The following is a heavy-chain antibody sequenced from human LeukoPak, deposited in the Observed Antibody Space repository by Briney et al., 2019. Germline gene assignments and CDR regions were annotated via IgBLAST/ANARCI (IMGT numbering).Heavy chain of an antibody. J-gene: IGHJ1*01. CDR1: GGSISSYY. Sequence: SETLSLTCTVSGGSISSYYWSWIRQPPGKGLEWIGYIYYSGSTNYNPSLKSRVTISVDTSKNQFSLKLSSVTAADTAVYYCARVFRAELWFGGIEYFQHWGQGTLVTVSS. D-gene: IGHD3-10*01. CDR2: IYYSGST. V-gene: IGHV4-59*12. CDR3: ARVFRAELWFGGIEYFQH.